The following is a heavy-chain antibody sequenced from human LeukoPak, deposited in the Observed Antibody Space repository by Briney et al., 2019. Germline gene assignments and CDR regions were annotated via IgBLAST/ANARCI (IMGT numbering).Heavy chain of an antibody. D-gene: IGHD3-22*01. V-gene: IGHV4-34*01. Sequence: SETLSLTCAVYGGSFSGYYWSWIRQPPGKGLEWIGEINHSGSTNYNPSLKSRVTISVDTSKNQFSLKLSSVTAADTAVYYCARRPYYYESSGSSHGMDVWGQGTTVTVSS. CDR2: INHSGST. J-gene: IGHJ6*02. CDR1: GGSFSGYY. CDR3: ARRPYYYESSGSSHGMDV.